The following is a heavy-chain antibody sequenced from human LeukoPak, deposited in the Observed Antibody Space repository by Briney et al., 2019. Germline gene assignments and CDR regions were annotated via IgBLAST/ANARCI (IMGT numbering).Heavy chain of an antibody. CDR2: GSESGGT. D-gene: IGHD3-10*01. J-gene: IGHJ5*02. CDR3: ARRRVVRGGHWFDP. V-gene: IGHV4-34*01. CDR1: GGSLNGHY. Sequence: PSETLSLTCAVYGGSLNGHYWSWIRQPPGKGLEWIGEGSESGGTKFNPSLKSRVTISADTSKNQFSLKLNSVTAADTAVYYCARRRVVRGGHWFDPWGQGTLVTVSS.